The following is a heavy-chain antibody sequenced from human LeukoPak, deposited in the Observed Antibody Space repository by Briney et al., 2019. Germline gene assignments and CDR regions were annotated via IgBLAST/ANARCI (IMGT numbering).Heavy chain of an antibody. CDR3: AKDVSVGVTTGLDY. CDR1: GFTFSSYA. D-gene: IGHD1-26*01. V-gene: IGHV3-30-3*01. J-gene: IGHJ4*02. CDR2: ISYDGSNK. Sequence: GGSLRLSCAASGFTFSSYAMHWVRQAPGKGLEWVAVISYDGSNKYYADSVKGRFTISRDNAKNSLYLQMNSLRAEDTALYYCAKDVSVGVTTGLDYWGQGTLVTVSA.